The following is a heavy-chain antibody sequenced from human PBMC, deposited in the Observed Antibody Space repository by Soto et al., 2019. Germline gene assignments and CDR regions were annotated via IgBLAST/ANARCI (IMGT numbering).Heavy chain of an antibody. V-gene: IGHV3-9*01. CDR1: GFTFDDYA. CDR2: ISWNSGRI. Sequence: GGALRLSFAASGFTFDDYAMHWVLQAPGKGLAWVSGISWNSGRIGYAEYVKGRFTIQRDNAKNSLYMQMNSMRAEDTALYYCEKTPRITIFGVATYMDVWGKGTTVTVSS. J-gene: IGHJ6*03. CDR3: EKTPRITIFGVATYMDV. D-gene: IGHD3-3*01.